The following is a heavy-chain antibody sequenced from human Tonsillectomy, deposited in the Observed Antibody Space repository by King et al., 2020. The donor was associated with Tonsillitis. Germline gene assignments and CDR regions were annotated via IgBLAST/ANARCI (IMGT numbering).Heavy chain of an antibody. CDR1: GDSISSYY. J-gene: IGHJ6*03. D-gene: IGHD3-9*01. CDR2: IYYTGNT. CDR3: ARGFYYDMLTGELLRYFYYMDV. Sequence: VQLQESGPGLVKPSETLSLTCTVSGDSISSYYWSWIRQPPGKGLEYIGYIYYTGNTNYNPSLESRVTMSVDTSKNELSLKLSSVTAADTAVYYCARGFYYDMLTGELLRYFYYMDVWGKGTTVTVSS. V-gene: IGHV4-59*01.